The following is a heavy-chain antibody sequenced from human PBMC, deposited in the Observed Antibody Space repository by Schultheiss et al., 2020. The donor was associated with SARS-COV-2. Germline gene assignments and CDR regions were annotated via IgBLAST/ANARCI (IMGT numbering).Heavy chain of an antibody. CDR1: GGTFRSYA. CDR2: IIPIFGTA. J-gene: IGHJ5*02. CDR3: ARGANRYDFWRGYYWSWFDP. D-gene: IGHD3-3*01. V-gene: IGHV1-69*13. Sequence: SVKVSCKASGGTFRSYAISWVRQAPGQGLEWMGGIIPIFGTAKYAQNFQGRVTITADEYTSTAYMDLSSLRSEDTAVYYCARGANRYDFWRGYYWSWFDPWGQGTLVTVSS.